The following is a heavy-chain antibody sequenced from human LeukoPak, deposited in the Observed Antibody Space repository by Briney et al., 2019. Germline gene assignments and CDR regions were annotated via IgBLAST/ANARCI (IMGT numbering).Heavy chain of an antibody. V-gene: IGHV3-30-3*01. CDR1: GFTFSSYA. CDR2: ISYDGSNK. CDR3: ARDWPLGEWLLWRVDYYYGMDV. Sequence: PGRSLRLSCAASGFTFSSYAMHWVRQAPGKGLEWVAVISYDGSNKYYADSVKGRFTISIDNSKNTLYLQMNSLRAEDTAVYYCARDWPLGEWLLWRVDYYYGMDVWGQGTTVTVSS. J-gene: IGHJ6*02. D-gene: IGHD3-3*01.